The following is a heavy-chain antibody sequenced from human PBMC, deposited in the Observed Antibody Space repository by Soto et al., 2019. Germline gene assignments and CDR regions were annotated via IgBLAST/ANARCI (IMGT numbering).Heavy chain of an antibody. V-gene: IGHV1-3*01. D-gene: IGHD5-12*01. Sequence: ASVKVSCKASGYTSTSYAMHWVRQAPGQRLEWMGWINAGNGNTKYSQKFQGRVTITRDTSASTAYMELSSLRSEDTAVYYCARSPMVATGDDWSDPWGQGTLVTVSS. CDR3: ARSPMVATGDDWSDP. CDR2: INAGNGNT. J-gene: IGHJ5*02. CDR1: GYTSTSYA.